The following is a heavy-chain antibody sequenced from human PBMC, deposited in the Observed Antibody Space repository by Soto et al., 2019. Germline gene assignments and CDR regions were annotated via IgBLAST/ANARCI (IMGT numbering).Heavy chain of an antibody. Sequence: QVQLQQWGAGLLKPSETLSLACAVYGGSFSGYYWSWIRQPPGKGLEWIGEIDHRGSANYNPSLKSRVTISVDTSKNQFSLKLNSVAAADTAVYYCTRRGGCNFPYYFDYWGQGTLLTVSS. D-gene: IGHD2-21*01. CDR1: GGSFSGYY. CDR3: TRRGGCNFPYYFDY. CDR2: IDHRGSA. V-gene: IGHV4-34*01. J-gene: IGHJ4*02.